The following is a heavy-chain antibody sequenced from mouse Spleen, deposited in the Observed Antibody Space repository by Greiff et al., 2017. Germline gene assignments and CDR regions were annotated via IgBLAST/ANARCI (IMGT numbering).Heavy chain of an antibody. CDR2: IHPNSGST. V-gene: IGHV1-64*01. D-gene: IGHD4-1*01. CDR1: GYTFTSYW. J-gene: IGHJ4*01. Sequence: QVQLKQPGAELVKPGASVKLSCKASGYTFTSYWMHWVKQRPGQGLEWIGMIHPNSGSTNYNEKFKSKATLTVDKSSSTAYMQLSSLTSEDSAVYYCARSNWDGAMDYWGQGTSVTVSS. CDR3: ARSNWDGAMDY.